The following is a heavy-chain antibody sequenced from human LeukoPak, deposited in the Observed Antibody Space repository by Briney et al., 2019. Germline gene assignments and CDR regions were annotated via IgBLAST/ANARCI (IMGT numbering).Heavy chain of an antibody. J-gene: IGHJ4*02. CDR3: ASPAIVGATRVYYFDY. D-gene: IGHD1-26*01. V-gene: IGHV4-39*01. Sequence: PSETLSLTCTVSGGSISSSSYYWGWIRQPPGKGLEWIGSIYYSGSTYYNPSLKSRVTISVDTSKNQFSLKLSSVTAADTAVYYCASPAIVGATRVYYFDYWGQGTLVTVSS. CDR2: IYYSGST. CDR1: GGSISSSSYY.